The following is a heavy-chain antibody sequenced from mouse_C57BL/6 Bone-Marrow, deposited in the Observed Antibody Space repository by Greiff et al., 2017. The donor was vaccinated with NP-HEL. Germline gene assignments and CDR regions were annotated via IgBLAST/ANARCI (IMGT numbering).Heavy chain of an antibody. CDR3: TKIYYSNFYFDY. D-gene: IGHD2-5*01. CDR1: GYTFTSYW. V-gene: IGHV1-5*01. CDR2: IYPGNSDT. Sequence: EVQLQQPGTELVKPGASVKLSCKASGYTFTSYWMHWVKQRPGQGLEWIGAIYPGNSDTSYNQKFKGKAKLTAVTSASTAYMELSSLTNEDSAVYYCTKIYYSNFYFDYWGQGTTLTVSS. J-gene: IGHJ2*01.